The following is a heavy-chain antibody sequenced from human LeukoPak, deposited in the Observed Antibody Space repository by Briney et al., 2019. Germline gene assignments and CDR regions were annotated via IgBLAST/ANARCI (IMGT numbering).Heavy chain of an antibody. CDR1: GFTFSSYG. J-gene: IGHJ6*02. CDR2: ISYDGSNK. V-gene: IGHV3-30*18. Sequence: GGSLRLSYAASGFTFSSYGMHWVRQAPGKGLEWVAVISYDGSNKYYADSVKGRFTISRDNSKNTLYLQMNSLRAEDTVVYYCAKDGYTDYYYYGMDVWGQGTTVTVSS. D-gene: IGHD5-24*01. CDR3: AKDGYTDYYYYGMDV.